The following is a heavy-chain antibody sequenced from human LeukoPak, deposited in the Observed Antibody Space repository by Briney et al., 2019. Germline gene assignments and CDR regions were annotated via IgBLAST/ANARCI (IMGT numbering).Heavy chain of an antibody. V-gene: IGHV1-2*02. CDR1: GYTFTGYY. D-gene: IGHD2-21*01. Sequence: ASVKVSCKASGYTFTGYYMHWVRQAPGQGLEWMGWINPNSGGTNYAQKFQGGVTMTRDTSISTAYMELSRLRSDDTAVYYCARDKLWSDAFDIWGQGTMVTVSS. CDR3: ARDKLWSDAFDI. CDR2: INPNSGGT. J-gene: IGHJ3*02.